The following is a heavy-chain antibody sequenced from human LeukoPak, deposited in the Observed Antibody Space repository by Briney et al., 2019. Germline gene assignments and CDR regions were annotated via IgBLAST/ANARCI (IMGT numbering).Heavy chain of an antibody. CDR3: ARERWYGGNSGQGIDY. CDR1: GFTFSSCA. CDR2: ISYDGSNK. D-gene: IGHD4-23*01. V-gene: IGHV3-30*01. J-gene: IGHJ4*02. Sequence: GGSLRLSCAASGFTFSSCAMHWVRQAPGKGLEWVAVISYDGSNKYYADSVKGRFTISRDNSKNTLYLQMNSLRAEDTAVYYCARERWYGGNSGQGIDYWGQGTLVTVSS.